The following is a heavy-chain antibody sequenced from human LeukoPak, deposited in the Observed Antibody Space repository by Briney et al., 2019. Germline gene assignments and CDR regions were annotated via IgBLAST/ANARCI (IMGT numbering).Heavy chain of an antibody. CDR2: MSHDGSIE. Sequence: GRSLRLSCVASGFTFSTYGMHWVRQAPGKGLEWVAVMSHDGSIEKYAGSVKGRFTISRDNSKKTLFLQMNSLRSDDAAVYYCARAKIIQSITHMDVWGQGPRSPSL. CDR1: GFTFSTYG. J-gene: IGHJ6*02. CDR3: ARAKIIQSITHMDV. D-gene: IGHD5-18*01. V-gene: IGHV3-30*03.